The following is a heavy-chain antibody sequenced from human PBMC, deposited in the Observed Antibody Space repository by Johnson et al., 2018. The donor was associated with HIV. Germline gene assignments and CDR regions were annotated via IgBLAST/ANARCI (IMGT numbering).Heavy chain of an antibody. V-gene: IGHV3-33*06. Sequence: QVQLVESGGGVVQPGRSLRLSCAASGFTFSSYVMHWVRQAPGKGLEWVAVIWFAGSNKYYADSVKGRFTISRDNSKNKLYLQMNSLRAEETAVYYCAKDRDLNYDFWSGSDDAFDIWGQGTMVTVSS. CDR2: IWFAGSNK. CDR3: AKDRDLNYDFWSGSDDAFDI. D-gene: IGHD3-3*01. J-gene: IGHJ3*02. CDR1: GFTFSSYV.